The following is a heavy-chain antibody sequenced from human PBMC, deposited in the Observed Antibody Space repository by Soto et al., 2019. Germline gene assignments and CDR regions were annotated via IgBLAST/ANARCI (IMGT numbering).Heavy chain of an antibody. D-gene: IGHD2-2*01. CDR3: ARGGGSTKVDY. CDR1: GGSITSSGYY. V-gene: IGHV4-31*03. CDR2: TSNSGST. Sequence: QVQLQESGPGLVKPSQTLSLTCTVSGGSITSSGYYWSWIRQHPGEGLEWIGFTSNSGSTSYNPSLKSRVTISVDTSSNHFSLNLKSVTAADTAVYYCARGGGSTKVDYWGQGTLVTVS. J-gene: IGHJ4*02.